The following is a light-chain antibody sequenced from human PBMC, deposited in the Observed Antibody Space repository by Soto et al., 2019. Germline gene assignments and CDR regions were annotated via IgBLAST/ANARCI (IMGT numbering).Light chain of an antibody. CDR1: SSDVGAYNY. J-gene: IGLJ1*01. CDR2: DVS. CDR3: CSYAGTYTYV. V-gene: IGLV2-11*01. Sequence: QSALTQPRSVSGSPGQSVTISCTGTSSDVGAYNYVSWYQQHPGKAPELMIYDVSKRPSGVPDRFSGSKSGNTASLTISGVQAEDEADYYCCSYAGTYTYVFGTGTKVTVL.